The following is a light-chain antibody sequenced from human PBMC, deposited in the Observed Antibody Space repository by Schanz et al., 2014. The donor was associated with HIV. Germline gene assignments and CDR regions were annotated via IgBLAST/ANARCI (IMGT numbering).Light chain of an antibody. J-gene: IGLJ2*01. V-gene: IGLV1-47*01. CDR2: RNN. Sequence: QSVLTQPPSASGTPGQRVTISCSGSNSNIGGNYVYWYQQLPGTAPKLLIYRNNQRPSGVPDRFSGSKSGTSASLAISGLRSEDEADYYCAAWDDSLNGVLFGGGTKLTVL. CDR1: NSNIGGNY. CDR3: AAWDDSLNGVL.